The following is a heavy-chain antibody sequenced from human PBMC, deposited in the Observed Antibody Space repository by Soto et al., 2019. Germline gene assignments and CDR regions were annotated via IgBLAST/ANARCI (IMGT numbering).Heavy chain of an antibody. D-gene: IGHD3-22*01. CDR2: ISGSGGST. CDR1: GFTFSSYA. V-gene: IGHV3-23*01. Sequence: EVQLLESGGGLVQPGGSLRLSCAASGFTFSSYAMSWVRQAPGKGLEWVSAISGSGGSTYYADSVKGRFTISRDTSKNTLYLQMNSLRAEDTAVYYCARYYDSSGYYLGPVDYWGQGTLVTVSS. J-gene: IGHJ4*02. CDR3: ARYYDSSGYYLGPVDY.